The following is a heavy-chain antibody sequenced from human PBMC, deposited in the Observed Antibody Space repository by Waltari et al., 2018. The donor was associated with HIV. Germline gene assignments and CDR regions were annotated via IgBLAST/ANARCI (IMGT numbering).Heavy chain of an antibody. J-gene: IGHJ4*02. D-gene: IGHD3-10*01. CDR3: ASPAGKAY. CDR1: GFTFSDYR. Sequence: EVQLVESGGDLVQPGGSLRLSCAASGFTFSDYRMHWVRQAQGKGLVWVSRINSYGSSTNYADSVKGRFTISRDNAKNTLYLQMNSLRVEDTAVYYCASPAGKAYWGQGSLVTVSS. CDR2: INSYGSST. V-gene: IGHV3-74*01.